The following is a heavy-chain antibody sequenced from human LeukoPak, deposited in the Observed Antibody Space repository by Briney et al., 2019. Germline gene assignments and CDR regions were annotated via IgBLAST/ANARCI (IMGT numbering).Heavy chain of an antibody. CDR1: GGSISSGGYS. CDR3: ASLSMDTAMVH. V-gene: IGHV4-30-2*01. J-gene: IGHJ4*02. D-gene: IGHD5-18*01. CDR2: IYHSGST. Sequence: SETLSLTCAVSGGSISSGGYSWSWIRQPPGKGLEWIGYIYHSGSTYYNPSLKGRVTISVDRSKNQFSLKLSSVTAADTAVYYCASLSMDTAMVHWGQGTLVTVSS.